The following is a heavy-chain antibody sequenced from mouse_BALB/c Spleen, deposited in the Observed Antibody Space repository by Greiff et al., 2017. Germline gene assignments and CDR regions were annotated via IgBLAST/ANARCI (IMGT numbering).Heavy chain of an antibody. Sequence: EVQVVESGGGLVKPGGSLKLSCAASGFTFSSYAMSWVRQTPEKRLEWVASISSGGSTYYPDSVKGRFTISRDNARNILYLQMSSLRSEDTAMYYCARAYGNSFDYWGQGTTLTVSS. J-gene: IGHJ2*01. V-gene: IGHV5-6-5*01. CDR1: GFTFSSYA. CDR3: ARAYGNSFDY. CDR2: ISSGGST. D-gene: IGHD2-1*01.